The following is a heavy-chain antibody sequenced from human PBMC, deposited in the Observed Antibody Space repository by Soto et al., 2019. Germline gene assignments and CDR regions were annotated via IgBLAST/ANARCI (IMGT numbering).Heavy chain of an antibody. CDR3: ARQGEVPTIRGHDALDI. V-gene: IGHV4-59*08. CDR2: IYYSGST. CDR1: GGSISSYY. Sequence: PSETLSLTCTVSGGSISSYYWSWIRQPPGKGLEWIGYIYYSGSTNYNPSLKSRVTISVDTSKNQFSLKLSSVTAADTAVYYCARQGEVPTIRGHDALDIWGKGTMVTVSS. D-gene: IGHD5-12*01. J-gene: IGHJ3*02.